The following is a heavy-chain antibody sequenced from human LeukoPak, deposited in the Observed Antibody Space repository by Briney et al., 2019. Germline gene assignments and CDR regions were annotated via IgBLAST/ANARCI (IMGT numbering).Heavy chain of an antibody. V-gene: IGHV4-59*01. D-gene: IGHD5-18*01. CDR3: ARDSGTAMVYRWFDP. Sequence: PSETLSLTCTVSGGSISSYYWSWIRQPPGKGLEWIGYIYYSGSTNYNPSLKSRVTISVDTSKNQFSLKLSSVTAADTAVYCCARDSGTAMVYRWFDPWGQGTLVTVSS. J-gene: IGHJ5*02. CDR1: GGSISSYY. CDR2: IYYSGST.